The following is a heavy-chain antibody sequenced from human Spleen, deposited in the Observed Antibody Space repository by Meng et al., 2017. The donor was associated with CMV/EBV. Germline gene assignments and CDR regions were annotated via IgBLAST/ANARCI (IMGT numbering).Heavy chain of an antibody. CDR3: ARGGGELDGN. J-gene: IGHJ4*02. V-gene: IGHV3-30*02. Sequence: GGSLRLSCAASGFTFSSYGMHWVRQAPGKGLEWVAFIRYDGSNKYYADSVKGRFTISRDNSKNTLYLQMNSLRAEDTAVYYCARGGGELDGNWGQGTLVTVSS. CDR1: GFTFSSYG. CDR2: IRYDGSNK. D-gene: IGHD1-26*01.